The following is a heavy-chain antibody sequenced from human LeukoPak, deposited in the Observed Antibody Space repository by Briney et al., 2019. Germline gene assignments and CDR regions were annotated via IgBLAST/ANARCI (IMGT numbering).Heavy chain of an antibody. V-gene: IGHV3-23*01. Sequence: GGSLRLSCAASGFTFSIYAMSWVRQAPGKGLEWVSGISGSGGSTYYADSVKGRFTISRDNSKNALYLQMNSLRAEDTAVYYCAKDNDYYDSSGYYEDYWGQGTLVTVSS. CDR2: ISGSGGST. D-gene: IGHD3-22*01. J-gene: IGHJ4*02. CDR1: GFTFSIYA. CDR3: AKDNDYYDSSGYYEDY.